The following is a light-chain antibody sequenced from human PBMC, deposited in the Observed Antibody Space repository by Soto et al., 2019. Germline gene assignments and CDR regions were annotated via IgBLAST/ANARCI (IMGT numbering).Light chain of an antibody. CDR3: MQAVQIPET. Sequence: DIVMTQSPLSLPVTPGEPASISCRSSQSLLHVNGYTYLDWYLQKPGQSPQLLMYLVSIRASGVPDRFSVSGSGTDFTLKISRVEAEDVGVYYCMQAVQIPETFGQGTKVEIK. CDR1: QSLLHVNGYTY. J-gene: IGKJ1*01. V-gene: IGKV2-28*01. CDR2: LVS.